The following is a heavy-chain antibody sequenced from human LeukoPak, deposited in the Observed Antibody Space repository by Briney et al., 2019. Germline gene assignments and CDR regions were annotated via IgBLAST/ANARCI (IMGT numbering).Heavy chain of an antibody. CDR1: GDSISTYY. Sequence: SETLSLTCTVSGDSISTYYWSWIRQPPGKGLEWIGYIYYSGSTNYNPSLKSRVTISVDTSKNQFSLKVTSVTAADTAVYYCAREGPEGRYYFDSWGQGTLVTVSS. CDR2: IYYSGST. CDR3: AREGPEGRYYFDS. V-gene: IGHV4-59*01. J-gene: IGHJ4*02. D-gene: IGHD1-14*01.